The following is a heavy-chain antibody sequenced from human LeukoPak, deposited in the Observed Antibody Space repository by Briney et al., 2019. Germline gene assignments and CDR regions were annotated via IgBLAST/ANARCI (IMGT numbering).Heavy chain of an antibody. V-gene: IGHV4-59*01. J-gene: IGHJ4*02. Sequence: SETLSLTCTVSGGSISSYYWSWVRQPPGKGLEWIGYIYYSGTTNYNPSLKSRVTISVDTSKNQFSLKLSSVTTADTAVYYCARGVYIAAAQYGYWGQGTLVTVSS. CDR2: IYYSGTT. D-gene: IGHD6-13*01. CDR3: ARGVYIAAAQYGY. CDR1: GGSISSYY.